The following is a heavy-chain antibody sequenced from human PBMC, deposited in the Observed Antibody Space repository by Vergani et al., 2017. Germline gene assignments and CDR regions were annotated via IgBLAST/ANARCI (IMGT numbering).Heavy chain of an antibody. CDR3: EKGSSCSGGSCDSMYYYYYMDV. CDR2: ISYDGSNK. J-gene: IGHJ6*03. D-gene: IGHD2-15*01. CDR1: GFTFSSYG. V-gene: IGHV3-30*18. Sequence: VQLQESGGGLVKPGGSLRVSCAASGFTFSSYGMHWVRQAPGKGLEWVAVISYDGSNKYYADSVKGRFTISRDNSKNTLYLQMNSLRAEDTAVYYCEKGSSCSGGSCDSMYYYYYMDVWGKGTTVTVSS.